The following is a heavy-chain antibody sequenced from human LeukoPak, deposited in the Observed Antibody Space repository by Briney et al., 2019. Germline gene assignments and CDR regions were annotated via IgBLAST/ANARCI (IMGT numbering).Heavy chain of an antibody. V-gene: IGHV3-48*02. J-gene: IGHJ4*02. CDR1: GFTFSSYS. CDR3: ARYYCRSTSCYAPSGY. Sequence: GGSLRLSCAASGFTFSSYSMNWVRQAPGKGLEWVSYISSSSSTIYYADSVKGRFTISRDNAKNSLYLQMNSLRDEDTAVFYCARYYCRSTSCYAPSGYWGQGTLVTVSS. CDR2: ISSSSSTI. D-gene: IGHD2-2*01.